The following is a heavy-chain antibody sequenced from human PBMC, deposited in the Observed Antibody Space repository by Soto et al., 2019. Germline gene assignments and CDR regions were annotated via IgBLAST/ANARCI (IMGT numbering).Heavy chain of an antibody. CDR3: ARLTSYDSRGYYCY. V-gene: IGHV3-21*01. CDR2: ISSSSSYI. D-gene: IGHD3-22*01. CDR1: GFTFSCYR. Sequence: EVQLVESGGGLVKPGGSLRLTCAASGFTFSCYRMNWVRQAPGKGLEWVSSISSSSSYIYYADSAKGCFTISRDNAQNPLYLQKNSLRAEDTAVYYCARLTSYDSRGYYCYWCQGNLVTVSS. J-gene: IGHJ4*02.